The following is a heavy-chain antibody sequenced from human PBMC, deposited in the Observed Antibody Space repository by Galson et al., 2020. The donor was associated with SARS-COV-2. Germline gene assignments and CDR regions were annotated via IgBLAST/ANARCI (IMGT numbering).Heavy chain of an antibody. CDR3: TRCSWNYYYYGMDV. V-gene: IGHV3-15*01. CDR2: MRSETDGGTI. Sequence: GGSLRLSCAASGLTFSDAWMTWVRQAPGKGLEWVGRMRSETDGGTIEYAAPVKGRFIISIDDSKKTLYLQMNSLKTEDTAVYYCTRCSWNYYYYGMDVWGQGTTVTVSS. CDR1: GLTFSDAW. J-gene: IGHJ6*02. D-gene: IGHD2-15*01.